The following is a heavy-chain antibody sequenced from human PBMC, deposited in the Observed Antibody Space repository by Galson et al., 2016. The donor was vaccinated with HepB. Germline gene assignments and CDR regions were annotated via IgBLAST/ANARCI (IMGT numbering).Heavy chain of an antibody. J-gene: IGHJ4*02. Sequence: SVKVSCKASGYTFTTYDITWVRQAAGQGPEWKGWVNPNSGNTDYAPKFQGRITMTRDTSISTVYMELSSLTSEDTAMYYCARGFPTLYGGYIQPDHPTHWGQGTLVIVSA. V-gene: IGHV1-8*01. CDR1: GYTFTTYD. CDR3: ARGFPTLYGGYIQPDHPTH. CDR2: VNPNSGNT. D-gene: IGHD5-12*01.